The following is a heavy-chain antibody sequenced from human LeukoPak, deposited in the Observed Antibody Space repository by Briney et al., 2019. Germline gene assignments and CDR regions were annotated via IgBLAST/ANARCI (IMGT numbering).Heavy chain of an antibody. D-gene: IGHD2-15*01. CDR1: GFTFSSYV. CDR3: AKYGSVGAARYFDS. J-gene: IGHJ4*02. V-gene: IGHV3-23*01. Sequence: PGGSLRLSCAASGFTFSSYVMNWVRQAPGKGLQWVSTIGSGSDTHYADSVKGRFTISRDNSKNTLYLQMNSLRAEDTALYYCAKYGSVGAARYFDSWGQGTLVTVSS. CDR2: IGSGSDT.